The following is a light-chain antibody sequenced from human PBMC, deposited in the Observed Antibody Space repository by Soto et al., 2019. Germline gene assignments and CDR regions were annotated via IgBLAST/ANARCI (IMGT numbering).Light chain of an antibody. CDR3: QHYSSYSEA. J-gene: IGKJ1*01. CDR2: KAS. V-gene: IGKV1-5*03. Sequence: IQMTQSPSTLSGPVGDRVTITCRASQTISSWLAWYQQKPGKAPKLLIYKASTLKSGVPSRFSGSGSGTEFTLTISSLQPDDFATYYCQHYSSYSEAFGQGTKVDIK. CDR1: QTISSW.